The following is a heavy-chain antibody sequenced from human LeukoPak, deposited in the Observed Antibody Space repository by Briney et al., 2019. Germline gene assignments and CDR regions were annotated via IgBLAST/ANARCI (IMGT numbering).Heavy chain of an antibody. CDR1: GFTFSSYA. CDR3: ARGGTISAGDWFDP. D-gene: IGHD3-3*01. V-gene: IGHV3-30*04. J-gene: IGHJ5*02. Sequence: PGGSLRLSCAASGFTFSSYAMHWVRQAPGKGLEWVAVISYDGSNKYYADSVKGRFTISRDNSKNTLYLQMNSLRAEDTAVYYCARGGTISAGDWFDPWGQGTLVTVSS. CDR2: ISYDGSNK.